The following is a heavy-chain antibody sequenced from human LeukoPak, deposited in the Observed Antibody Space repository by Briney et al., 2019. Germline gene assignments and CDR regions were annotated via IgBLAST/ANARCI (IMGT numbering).Heavy chain of an antibody. CDR1: GFTFSSYG. V-gene: IGHV3-30*18. CDR3: AKDPAMYGDYPIFDY. J-gene: IGHJ4*02. D-gene: IGHD4-17*01. CDR2: ISYDGSNK. Sequence: PGGSLRLSCAASGFTFSSYGMHWVRQAPGKGLEWVAVISYDGSNKYYADSVKGRFTISRDNSKNTLYLQMNSLRAEDTAVYYCAKDPAMYGDYPIFDYWGQGTLVTGSS.